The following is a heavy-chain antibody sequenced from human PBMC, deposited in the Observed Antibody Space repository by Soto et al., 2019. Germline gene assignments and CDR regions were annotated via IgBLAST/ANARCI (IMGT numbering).Heavy chain of an antibody. Sequence: AGSLRLSCSASVFPVSSYSMHWVRPAPGKGLEWVAVISYDGSNKYYADSVKGRFTISRDNSKNTLYLQMNSLRAEDTAVYYCARGRYYYGSGSYYNVGYYFDYWGQGTLVTVSS. CDR1: VFPVSSYS. D-gene: IGHD3-10*01. V-gene: IGHV3-30-3*01. J-gene: IGHJ4*02. CDR3: ARGRYYYGSGSYYNVGYYFDY. CDR2: ISYDGSNK.